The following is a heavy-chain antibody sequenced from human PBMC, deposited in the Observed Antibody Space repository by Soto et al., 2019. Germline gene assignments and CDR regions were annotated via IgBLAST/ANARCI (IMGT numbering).Heavy chain of an antibody. CDR2: ISYDGSNK. J-gene: IGHJ5*02. V-gene: IGHV3-30*18. D-gene: IGHD6-19*01. CDR3: AQNKGSGWYWFDP. CDR1: GFTFSSYG. Sequence: QVQLVESGGGVVQPGRSLGLSCAASGFTFSSYGMHWVRQAPGKGLEWVAVISYDGSNKYYADSVKGRFTISRDNSKNTLYLQMNSLRAEDTAVYYCAQNKGSGWYWFDPWGQGTLVTVSS.